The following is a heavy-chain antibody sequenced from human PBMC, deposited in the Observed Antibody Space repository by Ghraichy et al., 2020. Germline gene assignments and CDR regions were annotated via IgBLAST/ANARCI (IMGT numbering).Heavy chain of an antibody. D-gene: IGHD4-17*01. Sequence: GGSLRLSCAASGFTVGSSAMSWVRQAPGKGLEWVSGISARGGGTNYADSVKGRFTISRDNYKNTLYLQMSSLRGEETALYYCAKDRGYGDYRGHYFDSWGQGTLVTVSS. CDR2: ISARGGGT. CDR1: GFTVGSSA. CDR3: AKDRGYGDYRGHYFDS. J-gene: IGHJ4*02. V-gene: IGHV3-23*01.